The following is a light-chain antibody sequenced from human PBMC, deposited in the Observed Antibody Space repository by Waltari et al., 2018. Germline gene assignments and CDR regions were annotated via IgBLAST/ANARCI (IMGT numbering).Light chain of an antibody. J-gene: IGLJ3*02. CDR3: VTWDDSLNGWV. CDR2: NNY. CDR1: HPNTGSNT. Sequence: QSVVPQSPSASGAPGQRVTISCSGRHPNTGSNTVDWYQQRPGTAPKLPIFNNYQRSSGVPDRFSASKSGTSASLAISGLQSEDEAEYYCVTWDDSLNGWVFGGGTKLAVV. V-gene: IGLV1-44*01.